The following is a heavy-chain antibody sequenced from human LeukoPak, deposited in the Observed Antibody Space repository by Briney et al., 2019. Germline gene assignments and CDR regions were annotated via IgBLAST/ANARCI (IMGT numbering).Heavy chain of an antibody. J-gene: IGHJ1*01. CDR2: IRGGSDFI. D-gene: IGHD2-2*01. CDR3: AKDQAGIKIPAAVGAH. CDR1: GFIFSDYS. V-gene: IGHV3-21*01. Sequence: GGSLRLSCAASGFIFSDYSMTWVRQAPGKGLEWVSSIRGGSDFIYHADSVKGRFTVSRDNAKNSLYLQMNSLRAEDTAVYYCAKDQAGIKIPAAVGAHWGQGSWSPSPQ.